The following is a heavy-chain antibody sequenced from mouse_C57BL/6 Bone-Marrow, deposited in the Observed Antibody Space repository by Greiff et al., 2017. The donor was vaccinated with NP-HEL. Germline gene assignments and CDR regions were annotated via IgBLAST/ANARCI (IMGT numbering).Heavy chain of an antibody. CDR1: GYTFTSYW. J-gene: IGHJ3*01. CDR2: IDPSDSYT. D-gene: IGHD1-1*01. CDR3: ARTTGFAY. Sequence: QVQLQQPGAELVRPGTSVKLSCKASGYTFTSYWMHWVKQRPGQGLEWIGVIDPSDSYTNYNQKFKGKATLTVDTSSSTAYMQLRSLTSEDSAVYYCARTTGFAYWGQGTLVTVSA. V-gene: IGHV1-59*01.